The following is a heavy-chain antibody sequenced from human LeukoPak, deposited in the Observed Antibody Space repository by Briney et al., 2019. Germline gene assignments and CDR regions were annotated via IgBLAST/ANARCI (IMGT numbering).Heavy chain of an antibody. D-gene: IGHD3-3*01. CDR2: MSGSGGST. CDR3: VAVEWPRTCDY. J-gene: IGHJ4*02. V-gene: IGHV3-23*01. Sequence: GGSLRLSCAVSGVAFSSFAMSWVREAPGQGLKWLSAMSGSGGSTYYADSVNGRFTISSDNSKNALYLQMNSLRAEDTAVYYCVAVEWPRTCDYWGQGTLVTVSS. CDR1: GVAFSSFA.